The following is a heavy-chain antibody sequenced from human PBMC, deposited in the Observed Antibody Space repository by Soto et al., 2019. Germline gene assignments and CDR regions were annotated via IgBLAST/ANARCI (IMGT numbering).Heavy chain of an antibody. J-gene: IGHJ5*02. Sequence: QVQLVQSGAEVKKPGASVKVSCKASGYTFTSYAMHWVRQAPGQRLEWMGWINAGNGNTKYSQKFQGRVTITRDTSASTAYMELSSLRSEDTAVYYCARDAMTTVTWWFDPWGQGTLVTVSS. D-gene: IGHD4-17*01. CDR1: GYTFTSYA. V-gene: IGHV1-3*01. CDR3: ARDAMTTVTWWFDP. CDR2: INAGNGNT.